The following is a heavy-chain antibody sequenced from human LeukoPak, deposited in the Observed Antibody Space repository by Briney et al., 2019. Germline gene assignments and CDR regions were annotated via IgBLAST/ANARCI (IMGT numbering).Heavy chain of an antibody. CDR3: VNLPGGGQ. CDR1: GLTVSSSH. D-gene: IGHD7-27*01. CDR2: IKSGSNT. V-gene: IGHV3-66*02. Sequence: GGSLRLSGAASGLTVSSSHMTWIRQAPRKGLEWVSIIKSGSNTDYADSVKGRFAISRDNSKNTVYLQMNSLRIEDTAVYYCVNLPGGGQWGQGTLVTVSS. J-gene: IGHJ4*02.